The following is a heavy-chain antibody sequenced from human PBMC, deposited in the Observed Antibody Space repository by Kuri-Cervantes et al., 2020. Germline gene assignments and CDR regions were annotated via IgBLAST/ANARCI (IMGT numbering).Heavy chain of an antibody. Sequence: GESPKIPLAAPGFTFRSSSMNWVRQAPGKGLEWGTFIRYDGGNIYHEEPVKGRFTISRDNSKNTLYLQMNNLRGDDTAVYYCAKDLEEYGYAQDAFDMWGQGTLVTVSS. D-gene: IGHD2-2*01. CDR3: AKDLEEYGYAQDAFDM. CDR2: IRYDGGNI. CDR1: GFTFRSSS. V-gene: IGHV3-30*02. J-gene: IGHJ4*02.